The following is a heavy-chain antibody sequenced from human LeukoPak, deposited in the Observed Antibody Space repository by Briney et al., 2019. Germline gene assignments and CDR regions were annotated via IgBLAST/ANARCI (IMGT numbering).Heavy chain of an antibody. CDR3: ARGLRGSGSAAYYFDY. CDR2: INHSGST. D-gene: IGHD3-10*01. V-gene: IGHV4-34*01. CDR1: GGSFSGYY. J-gene: IGHJ4*02. Sequence: KPSETLSLTCAVYGGSFSGYYWSWIRQPPGKGLEWIGEINHSGSTNYNPSLKSRVTISVDTSKNQSSLKLSSVTAADTAVYYCARGLRGSGSAAYYFDYWGQGTLVTVSS.